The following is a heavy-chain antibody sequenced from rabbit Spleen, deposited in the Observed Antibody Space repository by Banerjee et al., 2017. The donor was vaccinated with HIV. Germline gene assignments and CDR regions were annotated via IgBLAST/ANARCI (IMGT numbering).Heavy chain of an antibody. V-gene: IGHV1S45*01. CDR2: IYTGSSGNT. CDR1: GLDFSSSYW. CDR3: ARGYNSHGDGYNL. J-gene: IGHJ4*01. Sequence: QEQLEESGGDLVKPEGSLTLTCTASGLDFSSSYWICWVRQAPGKGLEWIACIYTGSSGNTYYASWAKGRFTISKTSSTTVTLQMTSLTAADTATYFCARGYNSHGDGYNLWGQGTLVTVS. D-gene: IGHD6-1*01.